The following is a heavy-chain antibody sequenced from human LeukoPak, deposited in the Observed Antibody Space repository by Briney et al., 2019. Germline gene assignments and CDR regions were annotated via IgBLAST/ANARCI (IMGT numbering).Heavy chain of an antibody. CDR2: IIPDSGAT. CDR3: ARDRGRAQFDF. CDR1: GYSFTDFY. Sequence: ASVNVSCKTSGYSFTDFYIHWVRQAPGQGLEWMGWIIPDSGATNFAQDFQGRVSLTGETSSGTAFLELSSLRSDDTATYYCARDRGRAQFDFWGQGTLVTVSS. J-gene: IGHJ4*02. V-gene: IGHV1-2*02.